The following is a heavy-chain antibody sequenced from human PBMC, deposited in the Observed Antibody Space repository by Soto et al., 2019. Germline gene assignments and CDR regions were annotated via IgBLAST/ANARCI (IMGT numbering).Heavy chain of an antibody. CDR1: GYTFSDYY. Sequence: QVQLVESGGDLVKRGGSLRLSCAASGYTFSDYYMSWIRQAPGKGLEWMSYIDTSSTKIYYADSVKGRFTISRDNAKNSLYLEMSSLIDEDTAVYYCASHYDMWSGYLSPVDYWGQGTLVTVSS. CDR3: ASHYDMWSGYLSPVDY. CDR2: IDTSSTKI. V-gene: IGHV3-11*01. D-gene: IGHD3-3*01. J-gene: IGHJ4*02.